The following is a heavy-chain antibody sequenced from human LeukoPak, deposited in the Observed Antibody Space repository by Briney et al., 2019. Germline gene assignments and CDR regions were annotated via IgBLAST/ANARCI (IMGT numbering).Heavy chain of an antibody. CDR3: ALPRRGYCSSTSCDSEN. Sequence: SVKVSCKASGYTFTSYGISWVRQAPGQGLEWMGRIIPILGIANYAQKFQGRVTITADKSTSTAYMELSSLRSEDTAVYYCALPRRGYCSSTSCDSENWGQGTLVTVSS. V-gene: IGHV1-69*04. CDR2: IIPILGIA. CDR1: GYTFTSYG. D-gene: IGHD2-2*01. J-gene: IGHJ1*01.